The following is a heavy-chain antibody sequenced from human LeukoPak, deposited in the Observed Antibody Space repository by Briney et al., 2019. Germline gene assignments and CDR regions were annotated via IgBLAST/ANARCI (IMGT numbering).Heavy chain of an antibody. D-gene: IGHD5-12*01. CDR3: ARSRATTRVYYFDY. CDR1: GGSISSSSYY. Sequence: KPSETLSLTCTVSGGSISSSSYYWGWIRQPPGKGLEWIGSIYYSGSTYYNPSLKSRVTISVDTSKNQFSLKLSSVTAADTAVYYCARSRATTRVYYFDYWGQGTLVTVSS. J-gene: IGHJ4*02. V-gene: IGHV4-39*07. CDR2: IYYSGST.